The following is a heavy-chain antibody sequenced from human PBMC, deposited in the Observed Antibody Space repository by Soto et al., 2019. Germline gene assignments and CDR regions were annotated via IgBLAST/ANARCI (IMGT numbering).Heavy chain of an antibody. D-gene: IGHD3-10*01. Sequence: QLQLQESGPGLVKPSETLSLTCTVSGGSISSSSYYWGWIRQPPGKGLEWIGSIYYSGSTYYNPSLKSRVTISVDTSKNQCSLKLSSVTAADTAVYYCARHSITMVRGARGPHWFDPWGQGTLVTVSS. CDR2: IYYSGST. CDR1: GGSISSSSYY. J-gene: IGHJ5*02. CDR3: ARHSITMVRGARGPHWFDP. V-gene: IGHV4-39*01.